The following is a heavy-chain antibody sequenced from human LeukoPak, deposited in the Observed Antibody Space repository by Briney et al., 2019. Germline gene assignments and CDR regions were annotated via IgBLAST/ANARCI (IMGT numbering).Heavy chain of an antibody. V-gene: IGHV1-8*01. CDR1: GSPFTSYD. CDR2: MNPNSGNT. CDR3: ARAGYCSGGSCYRVYYFDY. Sequence: PGASVKVSCKASGSPFTSYDINWVRQATGQGLEWMGWMNPNSGNTGYAQKFQGRVTMTRNTSVSTAYMEPSSLRSEDTAVYYCARAGYCSGGSCYRVYYFDYWGQGTLVTVSS. D-gene: IGHD2-15*01. J-gene: IGHJ4*02.